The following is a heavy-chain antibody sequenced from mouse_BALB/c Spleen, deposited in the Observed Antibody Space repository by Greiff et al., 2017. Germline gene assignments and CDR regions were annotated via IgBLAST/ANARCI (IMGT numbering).Heavy chain of an antibody. V-gene: IGHV5-12-1*01. CDR1: GFAFSSYD. Sequence: EVKLVESGGGLVKPGGSLKLSCAASGFAFSSYDMSWVRQTPEKRLEWVAYISSGGGSTYYPDTVKGRFTISRDNAKNTLYLQMSSLKSEDTAMYYCARQGYGNYWYFDVWGAGTTVTVSS. J-gene: IGHJ1*01. CDR2: ISSGGGST. CDR3: ARQGYGNYWYFDV. D-gene: IGHD2-10*02.